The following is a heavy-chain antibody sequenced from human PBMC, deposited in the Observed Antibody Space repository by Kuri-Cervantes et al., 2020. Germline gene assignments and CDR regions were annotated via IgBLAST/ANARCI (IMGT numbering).Heavy chain of an antibody. J-gene: IGHJ3*02. CDR1: GYTFTSYD. Sequence: ASVKVSCKASGYTFTSYDINWVRQATGQGLEWMGWMNPNSGNTGYAQKFQGRVTLTSDRSSNTVAMELRSLRSDDTAVYYCATPWLQSDFGAFDIWGQGTMVTVSS. V-gene: IGHV1-8*01. CDR3: ATPWLQSDFGAFDI. D-gene: IGHD5-24*01. CDR2: MNPNSGNT.